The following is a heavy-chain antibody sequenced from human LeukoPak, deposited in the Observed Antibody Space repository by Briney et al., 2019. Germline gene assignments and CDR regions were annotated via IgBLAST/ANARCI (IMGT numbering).Heavy chain of an antibody. D-gene: IGHD7-27*01. CDR2: INQDGDRK. CDR3: ARDLNWGTYFDY. V-gene: IGHV3-7*01. Sequence: GGSLRLSCAASKLTFSHYWMSWVRQAPGKGLQWVAAINQDGDRKEYVDSVKGRFSISRDSATNSLYLQMNSLRAEDTAVYYCARDLNWGTYFDYWGQGTLVTVSS. J-gene: IGHJ4*02. CDR1: KLTFSHYW.